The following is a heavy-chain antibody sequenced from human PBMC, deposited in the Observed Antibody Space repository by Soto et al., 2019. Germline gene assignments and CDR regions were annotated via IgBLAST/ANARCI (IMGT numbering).Heavy chain of an antibody. Sequence: QVQLQESGPGPVKPSGTLSLSCAVSGGSISSSDWWSWVRQPPGKGLEWIGEIYHSGSTNYNPSLKRRVTISVDKSKNQFSLRLSSVTAADTAVYYCARRSSWYGFDYWGQGTLVTVSS. J-gene: IGHJ4*02. CDR3: ARRSSWYGFDY. V-gene: IGHV4-4*02. CDR1: GGSISSSDW. CDR2: IYHSGST. D-gene: IGHD6-13*01.